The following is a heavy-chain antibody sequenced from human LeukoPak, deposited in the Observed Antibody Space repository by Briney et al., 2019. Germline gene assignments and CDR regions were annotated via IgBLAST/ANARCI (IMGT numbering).Heavy chain of an antibody. J-gene: IGHJ4*02. V-gene: IGHV1-18*01. Sequence: GASVKVSCKASGYTFTSYGVSWVRQAPGQGLEWMGWISAYNGNTNYAQKLQGRVTMTTDTSTSTAYMELRSLRSDDTAVYYCARESGYYDSSGPPDFDYWGQGTLVTVSS. CDR1: GYTFTSYG. CDR3: ARESGYYDSSGPPDFDY. D-gene: IGHD3-22*01. CDR2: ISAYNGNT.